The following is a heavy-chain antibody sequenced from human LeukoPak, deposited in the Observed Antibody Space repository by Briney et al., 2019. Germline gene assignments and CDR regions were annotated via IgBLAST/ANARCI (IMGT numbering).Heavy chain of an antibody. J-gene: IGHJ5*02. CDR1: GFTFSDYY. Sequence: GGSLRLSCAVSGFTFSDYYMSWIRQAPGKGLEWVSYISSSSSYTNYADSVKGRFTISRDNAKNSLYLQMNSLRAEDTAVYYCARTYGSGEGWLDPWGQGTLVTVSS. V-gene: IGHV3-11*06. CDR2: ISSSSSYT. D-gene: IGHD3-10*01. CDR3: ARTYGSGEGWLDP.